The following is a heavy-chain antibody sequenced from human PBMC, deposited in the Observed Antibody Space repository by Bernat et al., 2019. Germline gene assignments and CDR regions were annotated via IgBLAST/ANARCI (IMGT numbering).Heavy chain of an antibody. CDR1: GFTFDDYA. Sequence: EVQLVESGGGLVQPGRSLRLSCVASGFTFDDYAMHWVRQAPGKGLEWVSGISWNSGSIGYADSVKGRFTISRDNAKNSLYLQMNSLRAEDTALYYCAKEVLPMEPFDPWGQGTLVTVSS. J-gene: IGHJ5*02. CDR3: AKEVLPMEPFDP. CDR2: ISWNSGSI. V-gene: IGHV3-9*01. D-gene: IGHD1-26*01.